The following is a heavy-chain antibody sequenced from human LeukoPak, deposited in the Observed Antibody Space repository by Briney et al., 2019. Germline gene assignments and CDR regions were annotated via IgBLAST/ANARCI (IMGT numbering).Heavy chain of an antibody. CDR1: GGSITSGGDY. D-gene: IGHD3-22*01. J-gene: IGHJ6*02. V-gene: IGHV4-30-4*08. CDR3: ARYYYDSSGTYYGMDV. Sequence: SETLSLTCTVSGGSITSGGDYWNWIRQHPGKGLEWIGYISNSGSTYYNPSLESRITVSIDTSKNQFSLKLSSVTAADTAVYYCARYYYDSSGTYYGMDVWGQGTTVTVSS. CDR2: ISNSGST.